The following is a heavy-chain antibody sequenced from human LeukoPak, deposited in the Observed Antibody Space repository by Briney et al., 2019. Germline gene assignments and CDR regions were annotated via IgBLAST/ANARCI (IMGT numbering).Heavy chain of an antibody. CDR3: AKATCSGASCFSNSRDAFDV. V-gene: IGHV3-33*06. CDR1: GIIFSDFG. J-gene: IGHJ3*01. Sequence: GGSLRLSXAASGIIFSDFGMHWVSQPPGKGLEWMAIIWYDGSNKYYADSVKGRFTISRDNSQNTMYLQMNSLRAEDSAVYYCAKATCSGASCFSNSRDAFDVWGQGTMVTVSS. D-gene: IGHD2-15*01. CDR2: IWYDGSNK.